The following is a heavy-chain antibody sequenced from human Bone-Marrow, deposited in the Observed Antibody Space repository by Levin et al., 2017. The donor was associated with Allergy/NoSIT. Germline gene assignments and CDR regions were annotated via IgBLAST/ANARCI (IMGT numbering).Heavy chain of an antibody. CDR1: GFALTTRPVG. V-gene: IGHV2-5*02. CDR2: IYWDDDK. CDR3: AHRLNNNGNWNYGAFDY. Sequence: SGPTLVNPTQTLTLTCAFSGFALTTRPVGVGWIRQPPGEALEWVALIYWDDDKRYNPSLRRRPTINKDTSKNRVVLTMTNMDPVDTATYYCAHRLNNNGNWNYGAFDYWGQGILITVSS. J-gene: IGHJ4*02. D-gene: IGHD1-7*01.